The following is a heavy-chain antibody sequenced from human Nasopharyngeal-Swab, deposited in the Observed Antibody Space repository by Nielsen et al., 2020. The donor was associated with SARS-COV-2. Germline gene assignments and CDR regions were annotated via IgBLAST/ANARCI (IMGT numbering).Heavy chain of an antibody. CDR2: ISQNSGT. Sequence: ETLSLTCTVSGVSITSQYWSWIRQPPGKGLEWIGYISQNSGTSYNPSLKSPVTIFMDTSKNQFSLRLTSVTAADTAVYYCAKEGATGWFDPCGQGTLVTVSS. CDR3: AKEGATGWFDP. CDR1: GVSITSQY. J-gene: IGHJ5*02. V-gene: IGHV4-59*11.